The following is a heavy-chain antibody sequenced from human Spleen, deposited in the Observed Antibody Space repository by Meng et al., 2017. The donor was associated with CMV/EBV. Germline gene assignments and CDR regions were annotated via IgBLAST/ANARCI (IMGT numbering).Heavy chain of an antibody. CDR2: FYSDGST. Sequence: GGSLRLSCAASGFTVYTNYLSWVRQAPGKGLEWVSLFYSDGSTFYAESVKGRFTISRDNAKNSLYLQMNSLRAEDTAVYYCTKDLFTKTLGYFDPWGQGTLVTVSS. J-gene: IGHJ5*02. V-gene: IGHV3-53*01. D-gene: IGHD5-12*01. CDR3: TKDLFTKTLGYFDP. CDR1: GFTVYTNY.